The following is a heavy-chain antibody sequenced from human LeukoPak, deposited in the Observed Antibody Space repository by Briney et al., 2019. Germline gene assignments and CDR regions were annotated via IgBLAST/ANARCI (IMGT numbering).Heavy chain of an antibody. CDR3: AKMTFYDILTGYIHFDY. J-gene: IGHJ4*02. D-gene: IGHD3-9*01. V-gene: IGHV3-23*01. Sequence: SGGSLRLSCAASGFAFSSYAMSWVRQAPGKGLEWVSAISGSGGSTYYADSVKGRFTISRDNSKNTLYLQMNSLRAEDTAVYYCAKMTFYDILTGYIHFDYWGQGTPVTVSS. CDR2: ISGSGGST. CDR1: GFAFSSYA.